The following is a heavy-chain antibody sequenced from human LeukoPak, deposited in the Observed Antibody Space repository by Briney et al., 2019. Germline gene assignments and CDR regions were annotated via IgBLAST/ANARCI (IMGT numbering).Heavy chain of an antibody. J-gene: IGHJ4*02. D-gene: IGHD6-19*01. CDR1: GFTFSSYS. Sequence: GGSLRLSCAASGFTFSSYSMTRVRQAPGKGLEWVSSISSSSSYIYYADSVKGRFTISRDNAKNSLYLQMNSLRAEDTAVYYCARVERAVAGSGDYWGQGTLVTVSS. V-gene: IGHV3-21*01. CDR2: ISSSSSYI. CDR3: ARVERAVAGSGDY.